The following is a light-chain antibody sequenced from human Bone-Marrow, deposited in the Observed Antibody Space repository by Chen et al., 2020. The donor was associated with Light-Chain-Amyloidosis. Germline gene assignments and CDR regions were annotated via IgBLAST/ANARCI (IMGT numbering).Light chain of an antibody. Sequence: NFMLTQPHSVPESPGKTVIISCTRSSGSIATNYVQWYQQRSGSSPTTVIYEDDQRPSGVPDRFSGSIDRSSNSASLTISGLKTEDEADYYCQSYQGSSQGVFGGGTKLTVL. CDR3: QSYQGSSQGV. J-gene: IGLJ3*02. CDR1: SGSIATNY. CDR2: EDD. V-gene: IGLV6-57*01.